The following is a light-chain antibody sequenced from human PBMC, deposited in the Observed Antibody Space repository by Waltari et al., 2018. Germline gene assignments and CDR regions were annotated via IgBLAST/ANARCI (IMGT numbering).Light chain of an antibody. CDR2: ATS. J-gene: IGKJ4*01. Sequence: DIQMTQSPSSLSASVGDRVTINCRASQNSNNYLNWYHQTPGKAPKHLIYATSNLQSWVPSRFSGSGSGTDFTLTIRSLQPEDFATYYCQQSYAIPLTFGGGTKGEI. V-gene: IGKV1-39*01. CDR1: QNSNNY. CDR3: QQSYAIPLT.